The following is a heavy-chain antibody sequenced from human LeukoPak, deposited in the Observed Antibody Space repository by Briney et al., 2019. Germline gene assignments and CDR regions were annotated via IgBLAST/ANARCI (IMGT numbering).Heavy chain of an antibody. J-gene: IGHJ3*02. Sequence: GGSLRLSCAASGFTFSSYAMGWVRQAPGKGLEWVSAISGSGGSTYYADSVKGRFTISRDNSKNTLYLQMNSLRAEDTAVYYCAKRLRGDDAFDIWGQGTMVTVSS. V-gene: IGHV3-23*01. CDR2: ISGSGGST. CDR3: AKRLRGDDAFDI. D-gene: IGHD3-3*01. CDR1: GFTFSSYA.